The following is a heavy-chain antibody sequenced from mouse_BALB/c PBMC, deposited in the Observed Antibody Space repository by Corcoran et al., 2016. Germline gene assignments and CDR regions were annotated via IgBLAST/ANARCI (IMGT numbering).Heavy chain of an antibody. V-gene: IGHV14-3*02. CDR2: IDPANGNT. CDR1: GFNIKDTY. Sequence: EVQLQQSGAELVKPGASVKLSCTASGFNIKDTYMHWVKQRPEQGLEWIGRIDPANGNTKYDPKFQGKATITADTSSNTAYLQLSSLTSEGTAVYYCARSLRLSYWYFDVWGAGTTVTVSS. CDR3: ARSLRLSYWYFDV. D-gene: IGHD1-2*01. J-gene: IGHJ1*01.